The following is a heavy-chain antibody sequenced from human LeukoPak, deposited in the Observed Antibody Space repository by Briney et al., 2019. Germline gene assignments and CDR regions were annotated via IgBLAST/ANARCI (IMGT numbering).Heavy chain of an antibody. CDR1: GFTFSDYY. Sequence: PGGSLRLSCAASGFTFSDYYMSWIRQAPGKGLEWVSYISSSGSTIYYADSVKGRFTISRDNAKNSLYLQMNSLRAEDTAVYYCARGGEDYYDSSGYLGAFDIWGQGTMVTVSS. D-gene: IGHD3-22*01. CDR3: ARGGEDYYDSSGYLGAFDI. V-gene: IGHV3-11*01. J-gene: IGHJ3*02. CDR2: ISSSGSTI.